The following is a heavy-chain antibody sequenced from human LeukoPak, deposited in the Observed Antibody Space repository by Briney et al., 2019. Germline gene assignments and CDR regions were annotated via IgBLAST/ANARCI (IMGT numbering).Heavy chain of an antibody. CDR1: GYTFTSYG. V-gene: IGHV1-18*01. D-gene: IGHD4-23*01. CDR3: AGDLPDYGGNDAFDI. Sequence: GASVKVSCKASGYTFTSYGISWVRQAPGQGLEWMGWISAYNGNTNYAQKLQGRVTMTTDTSTSTAYMELRSLRSDDTAVYYCAGDLPDYGGNDAFDIWGQGTMVTVSS. CDR2: ISAYNGNT. J-gene: IGHJ3*02.